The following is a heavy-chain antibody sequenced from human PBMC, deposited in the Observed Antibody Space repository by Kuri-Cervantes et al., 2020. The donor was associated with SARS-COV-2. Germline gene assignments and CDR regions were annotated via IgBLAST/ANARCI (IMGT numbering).Heavy chain of an antibody. D-gene: IGHD3-22*01. V-gene: IGHV4-34*01. J-gene: IGHJ3*02. CDR1: GGSFSGYY. CDR3: ARGVYYDSSGYYLGDAFDI. CDR2: INHSGST. Sequence: SETLSLTCAVYGGSFSGYYWSWIRQPPGKGLEWIGEINHSGSTNYNPSLKSRVTVSVDTSKNQFSLKLSSVTAADTAVYYCARGVYYDSSGYYLGDAFDIWGQGTMVTVPS.